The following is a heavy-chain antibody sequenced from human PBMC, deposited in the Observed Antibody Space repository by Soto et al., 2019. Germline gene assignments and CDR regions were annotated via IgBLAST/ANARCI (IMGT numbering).Heavy chain of an antibody. CDR1: GGSFSGYY. D-gene: IGHD2-2*01. V-gene: IGHV4-34*01. CDR3: ANGYYCSSTSCYFDY. J-gene: IGHJ4*02. CDR2: INHSGST. Sequence: SETLSLTCAVYGGSFSGYYWSWIRQPPGKGLEWIGEINHSGSTNYNPSLKSRVTISVDTSKNQFSLKLSSVTAADTAVYYCANGYYCSSTSCYFDYWGQGTLLTVST.